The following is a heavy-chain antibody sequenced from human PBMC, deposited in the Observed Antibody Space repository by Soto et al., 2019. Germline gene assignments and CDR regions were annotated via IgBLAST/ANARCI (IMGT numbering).Heavy chain of an antibody. CDR1: GFAFSSYN. CDR3: ARGCLYGDIPGLTVDAFDL. CDR2: ISPTGTLM. V-gene: IGHV3-21*01. J-gene: IGHJ3*01. Sequence: VQLVESGGGLVKPGGSLRLSCAASGFAFSSYNMNWVRQAPGKGLEWVSSISPTGTLMNSADSLKDRFSISRDKAGNSLFLQMNSLRAYDTAVYYCARGCLYGDIPGLTVDAFDLWGQGTMVTVSS. D-gene: IGHD4-17*01.